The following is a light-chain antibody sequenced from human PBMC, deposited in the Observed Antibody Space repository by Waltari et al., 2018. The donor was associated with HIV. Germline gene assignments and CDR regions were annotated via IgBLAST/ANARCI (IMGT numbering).Light chain of an antibody. V-gene: IGKV1-27*01. CDR3: QKLNSAPLT. J-gene: IGKJ4*01. CDR2: AAS. Sequence: DIQMTQSPSSLSAFVGDRVTITCRASQAISNQLAWYQHKAGKVPKLLIYAASTLQSGVPARFNGSGAGTDFTLTITNLQPEDIATYYCQKLNSAPLTFGGGTKVE. CDR1: QAISNQ.